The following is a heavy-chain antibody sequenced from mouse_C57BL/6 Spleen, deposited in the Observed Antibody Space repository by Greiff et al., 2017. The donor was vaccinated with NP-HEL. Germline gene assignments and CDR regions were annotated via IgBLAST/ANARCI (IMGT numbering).Heavy chain of an antibody. J-gene: IGHJ4*01. CDR2: IYPGDGET. Sequence: QVQLQQSGAELVKPGASVKISCKASGYAFSSYWMNWVKQRPGKGLEWIGQIYPGDGETNYNGKFKGKATLTADKSSSTAYMQLSSLTSEDSAVYFCARLDYGSSPYAMDYWGQGTSVTVSS. D-gene: IGHD1-1*01. CDR3: ARLDYGSSPYAMDY. V-gene: IGHV1-80*01. CDR1: GYAFSSYW.